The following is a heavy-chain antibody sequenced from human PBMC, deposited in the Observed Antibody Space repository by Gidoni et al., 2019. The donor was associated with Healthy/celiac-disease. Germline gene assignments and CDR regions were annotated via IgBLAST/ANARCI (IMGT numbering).Heavy chain of an antibody. CDR3: ARGVIVVVPYYYYGMDV. D-gene: IGHD3-22*01. J-gene: IGHJ6*02. CDR2: INHSGST. Sequence: QVQLQQWGAGLLKPSETLSLTCAVYGGSFSGYYWSWIRQPQGKGLEWIGEINHSGSTNYNPSLKSRVTISVYTSKNQFSLKLSSVTAADTAVYYCARGVIVVVPYYYYGMDVWGQGTTVTVSS. CDR1: GGSFSGYY. V-gene: IGHV4-34*01.